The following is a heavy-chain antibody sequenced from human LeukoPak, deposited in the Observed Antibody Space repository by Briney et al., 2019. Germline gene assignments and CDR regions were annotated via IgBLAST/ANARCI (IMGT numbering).Heavy chain of an antibody. CDR1: GGTFSSYA. CDR3: ASFYDSSGYYAFVFDAFDI. D-gene: IGHD3-22*01. Sequence: ASVKVSCKASGGTFSSYAISWVRQAPGQGLEWMGGIIPIFGTANYAQKFQGRVTITADKSTSTAYMELSSLRSDDTAVYYCASFYDSSGYYAFVFDAFDIWGQGTMVTVSS. J-gene: IGHJ3*02. CDR2: IIPIFGTA. V-gene: IGHV1-69*06.